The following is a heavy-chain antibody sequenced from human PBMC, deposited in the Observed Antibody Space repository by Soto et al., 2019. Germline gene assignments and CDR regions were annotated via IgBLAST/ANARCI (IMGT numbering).Heavy chain of an antibody. V-gene: IGHV3-23*01. CDR3: AKDPGVGATYYYDCSGEGWFDP. CDR2: ISGSGGST. Sequence: GGSLRLSCAASGFTFSSYAMSWVRQAPGKGLEWVSAISGSGGSTYYADSVKGRFTISRDNSKNTLYLQMNSLRAEDTAVYYCAKDPGVGATYYYDCSGEGWFDPWGQGTLVTVPQ. J-gene: IGHJ5*02. D-gene: IGHD3-22*01. CDR1: GFTFSSYA.